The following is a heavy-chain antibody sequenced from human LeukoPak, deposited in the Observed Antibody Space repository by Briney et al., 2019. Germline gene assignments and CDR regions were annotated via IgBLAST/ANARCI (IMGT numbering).Heavy chain of an antibody. D-gene: IGHD5-12*01. CDR1: GGSFSGYY. J-gene: IGHJ4*02. Sequence: SETLSLTCAVYGGSFSGYYWSWIRQPPGKGLEWIGEINHSGSTNYNPSLKSRVTISIDTSKNQFSLRLNSVTAADTAMYYCAKSEGYGLIDYWGQGTRVTVSS. V-gene: IGHV4-34*01. CDR3: AKSEGYGLIDY. CDR2: INHSGST.